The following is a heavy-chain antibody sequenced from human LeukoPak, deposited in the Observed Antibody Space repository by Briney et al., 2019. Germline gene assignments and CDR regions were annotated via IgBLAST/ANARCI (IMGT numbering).Heavy chain of an antibody. V-gene: IGHV3-23*01. J-gene: IGHJ4*02. CDR2: ISGSGFNT. Sequence: GGSLRLSCAASGFTFSSYAMGWVRQAPGKGLEWVSGISGSGFNTHYAESVKGRFSISRDNSKNTLYLQMSSLRAEDTAVYYCARDIYSNGYLGYWGQGTLVTVSS. CDR1: GFTFSSYA. CDR3: ARDIYSNGYLGY. D-gene: IGHD4-11*01.